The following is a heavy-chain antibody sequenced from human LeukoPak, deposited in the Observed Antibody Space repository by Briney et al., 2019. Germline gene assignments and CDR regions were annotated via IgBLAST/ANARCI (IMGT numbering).Heavy chain of an antibody. V-gene: IGHV4-34*01. CDR2: INHSGST. D-gene: IGHD3-22*01. CDR1: GGSFSGYY. J-gene: IGHJ5*02. Sequence: SETLSLTCAVYGGSFSGYYWSWIRQPPGKGLEWIGEINHSGSTNYNPSPKSRVTISVDTSKNQFSLKLSSVTAADTAVYYCARGTLPDEYYYDSSGYPRWFDPWGQGTLVTVSS. CDR3: ARGTLPDEYYYDSSGYPRWFDP.